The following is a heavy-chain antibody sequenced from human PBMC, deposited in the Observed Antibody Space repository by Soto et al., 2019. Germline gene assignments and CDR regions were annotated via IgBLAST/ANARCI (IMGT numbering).Heavy chain of an antibody. J-gene: IGHJ6*03. CDR2: ISSNGVGT. D-gene: IGHD6-6*01. CDR3: ARRARPDFYYMDV. Sequence: GGSLGLSCAASGFTLSGYAMDWVRQAPGKGLEYVSGISSNGVGTYYANSVQGRFTISRDNSKNTVYLQMGSLRPEDMAVYYCARRARPDFYYMDVWGKGTTVTVSS. V-gene: IGHV3-64*01. CDR1: GFTLSGYA.